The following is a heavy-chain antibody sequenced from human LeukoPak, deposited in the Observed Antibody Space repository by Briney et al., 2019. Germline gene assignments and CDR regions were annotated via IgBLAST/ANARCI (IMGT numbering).Heavy chain of an antibody. D-gene: IGHD6-19*01. V-gene: IGHV3-23*01. CDR2: ISGSGGST. J-gene: IGHJ6*03. CDR1: GFTFSRYW. CDR3: AKDSVAVVGTYYYYYYMDV. Sequence: GGSLRLSCGASGFTFSRYWMHWVRHAPGKGLVWVSSISGSGGSTYYADSVKGRFTISRDNSKNTLYLQMNSLRAEDTAVYYCAKDSVAVVGTYYYYYYMDVWGKGTTVTISS.